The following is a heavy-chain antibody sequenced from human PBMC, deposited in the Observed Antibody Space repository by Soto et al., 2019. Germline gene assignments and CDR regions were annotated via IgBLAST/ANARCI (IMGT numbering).Heavy chain of an antibody. V-gene: IGHV4-39*01. CDR1: GGSISSSSYY. J-gene: IGHJ4*02. Sequence: SETLSLTCTVSGGSISSSSYYWGWIRQPPGKGLEWIGSIYYSGSTYYNPSLKSRVTISVDTSKNQFSLKLSSVTAADTAVYYCASQRITIFGHFDYWGQGTLVTVSS. D-gene: IGHD3-3*01. CDR2: IYYSGST. CDR3: ASQRITIFGHFDY.